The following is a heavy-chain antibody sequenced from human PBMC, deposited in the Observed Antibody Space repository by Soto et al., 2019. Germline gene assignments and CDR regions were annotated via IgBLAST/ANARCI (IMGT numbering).Heavy chain of an antibody. V-gene: IGHV4-34*01. D-gene: IGHD2-15*01. CDR3: ARLRCSGGSCPRDYYYGMDV. Sequence: SETLSLTXAVYGGSFSGYYWSWIRQPPGKGLEWIGEINHSGSTNYNPSLKSRVTISVDTSKNQFSLKLSSVTAADTAVYYCARLRCSGGSCPRDYYYGMDVWGQGTTVTVSS. J-gene: IGHJ6*02. CDR1: GGSFSGYY. CDR2: INHSGST.